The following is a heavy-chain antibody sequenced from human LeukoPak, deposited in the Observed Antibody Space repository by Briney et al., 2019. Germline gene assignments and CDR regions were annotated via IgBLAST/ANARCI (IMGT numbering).Heavy chain of an antibody. CDR1: GFTFSSYA. D-gene: IGHD3-22*01. CDR3: VEYYDNSGSYYFDY. V-gene: IGHV3-23*01. Sequence: GGSLRLSCAASGFTFSSYAMSWVRQAPGKWLEWVSSISGSGASTYYADSVKGRFTISRDNSKNTLYLQMNSLRAEDTAVYYCVEYYDNSGSYYFDYWGQGTLVTVSS. CDR2: ISGSGAST. J-gene: IGHJ4*02.